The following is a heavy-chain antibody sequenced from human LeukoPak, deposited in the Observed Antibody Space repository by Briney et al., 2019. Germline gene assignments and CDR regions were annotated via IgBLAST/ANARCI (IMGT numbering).Heavy chain of an antibody. CDR2: INHSGST. J-gene: IGHJ5*02. CDR1: GGSFSGYY. V-gene: IGHV4-34*01. D-gene: IGHD3-10*01. CDR3: ARGTPRCTAELVHRWVRGDNWFDP. Sequence: SETLSLTSAVYGGSFSGYYCSWIRQPPGKGLEWIGEINHSGSTNYNPSLKSRVTISLDTSKNQFSLKLSSVTAADTAVYYCARGTPRCTAELVHRWVRGDNWFDPWGQGTLVTVSS.